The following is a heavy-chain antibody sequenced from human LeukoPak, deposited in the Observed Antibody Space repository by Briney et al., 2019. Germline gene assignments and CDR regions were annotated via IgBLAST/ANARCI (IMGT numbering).Heavy chain of an antibody. Sequence: ESGPTLANPTQPLTLTCTFSGFSLSTSGVGVGWIRHPPGKAREWLALLYWDDDKRYSPSLKRRLTLPKQTSRNQVVLTMTNMDPVDTATYYCAHRLGISGSYYGLDFDYWGQGTLVPVSS. D-gene: IGHD1-26*01. J-gene: IGHJ4*02. CDR1: GFSLSTSGVG. CDR3: AHRLGISGSYYGLDFDY. V-gene: IGHV2-5*02. CDR2: LYWDDDK.